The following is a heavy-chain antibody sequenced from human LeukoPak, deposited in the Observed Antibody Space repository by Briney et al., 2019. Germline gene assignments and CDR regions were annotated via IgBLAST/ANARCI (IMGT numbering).Heavy chain of an antibody. CDR2: ISHEGSIE. D-gene: IGHD6-19*01. V-gene: IGHV3-30-3*01. CDR1: GFTFNSYA. CDR3: ARDSNSSGRGWFDP. Sequence: PGGSLRLSCAASGFTFNSYAMHWVRQAPGKGLEWVAFISHEGSIEYSADSVKGRFTISRDNYKNTLYLQMSSLRAEDTAVYYCARDSNSSGRGWFDPWGQGALVTVSS. J-gene: IGHJ5*02.